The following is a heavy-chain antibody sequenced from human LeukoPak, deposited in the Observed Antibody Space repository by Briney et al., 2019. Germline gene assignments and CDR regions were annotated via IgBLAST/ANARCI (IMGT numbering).Heavy chain of an antibody. CDR2: INPSGGST. Sequence: AAVKVSCKSSGYTFNGYYMHWVRQAPGQGLEWMGIINPSGGSTSYAQKFQGRVTMTRDMSTSTVYMELSSLRSEDTAVYYCARGGDYYDSSGYYDWFDPWGQGTLVTVSS. V-gene: IGHV1-46*02. CDR3: ARGGDYYDSSGYYDWFDP. D-gene: IGHD3-22*01. J-gene: IGHJ5*02. CDR1: GYTFNGYY.